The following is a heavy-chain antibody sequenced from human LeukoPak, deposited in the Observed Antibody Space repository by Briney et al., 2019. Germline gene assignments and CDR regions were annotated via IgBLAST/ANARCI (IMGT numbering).Heavy chain of an antibody. CDR1: GFTFSGYS. J-gene: IGHJ4*02. Sequence: GGSLRLSCAASGFTFSGYSMNWVRQAPGKGLEWVSFISSGSSYIYSADSVKGRFTISRDNAKNSLYLQMNSLRAEDTAVYYCARDLGAAVAGSLGYWGQGTLVTVSS. CDR3: ARDLGAAVAGSLGY. D-gene: IGHD6-19*01. CDR2: ISSGSSYI. V-gene: IGHV3-21*01.